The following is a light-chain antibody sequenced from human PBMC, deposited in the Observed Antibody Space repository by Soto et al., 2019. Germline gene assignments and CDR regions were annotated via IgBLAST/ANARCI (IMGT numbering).Light chain of an antibody. CDR1: QSISSW. CDR2: KAS. V-gene: IGKV1-5*03. Sequence: DIQMTQSTSTLSASVGDRVTITCRASQSISSWLAWYQQKPGKAPKLLIYKASSLESGVPSRFSGSGSGTEFTLTISSLQPDDFAIYYCQQYNSYPWTFGQGTKVEIK. CDR3: QQYNSYPWT. J-gene: IGKJ1*01.